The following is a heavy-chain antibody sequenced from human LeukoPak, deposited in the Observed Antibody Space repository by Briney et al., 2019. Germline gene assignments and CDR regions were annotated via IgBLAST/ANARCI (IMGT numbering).Heavy chain of an antibody. CDR3: ARFPYSYGYVGAFDI. Sequence: GGSLRLSCAASGFTFSSYWMSWVRQAPGKGLEWVANIKQDGSEKYYVDSVKGRFTISRDNAKNSLYLQMNSLRAEDTAVYYCARFPYSYGYVGAFDIWGQGTMVTVSS. J-gene: IGHJ3*02. V-gene: IGHV3-7*01. D-gene: IGHD5-18*01. CDR2: IKQDGSEK. CDR1: GFTFSSYW.